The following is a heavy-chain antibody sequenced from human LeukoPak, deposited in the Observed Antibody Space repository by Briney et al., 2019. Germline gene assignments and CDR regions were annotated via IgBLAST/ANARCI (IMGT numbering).Heavy chain of an antibody. CDR3: AKGVDRIQLYSYFDY. CDR2: ISYDGSNK. J-gene: IGHJ4*02. D-gene: IGHD5-18*01. Sequence: PGASLRLSCAASGFTFSSYGMHWVRQAPGKGLEWVAVISYDGSNKYYADSVKGRFTISRDNSKNTLYLQMNSLRAEDTAVYYCAKGVDRIQLYSYFDYWGQGTLVTVSS. V-gene: IGHV3-30*18. CDR1: GFTFSSYG.